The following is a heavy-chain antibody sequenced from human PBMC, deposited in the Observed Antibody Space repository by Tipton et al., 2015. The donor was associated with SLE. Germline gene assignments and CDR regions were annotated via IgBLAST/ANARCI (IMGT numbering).Heavy chain of an antibody. Sequence: SLRLSCTASGFTFDNHAMHWVRQAPGKGLEWVSGITWTSGTIGYADSVKGRFTISRDNAKNSVYLEMNSLSPEDTALYFCARDRPWHLLSCMDVWCPGTTVIVS. CDR2: ITWTSGTI. J-gene: IGHJ6*02. CDR1: GFTFDNHA. CDR3: ARDRPWHLLSCMDV. V-gene: IGHV3-9*01.